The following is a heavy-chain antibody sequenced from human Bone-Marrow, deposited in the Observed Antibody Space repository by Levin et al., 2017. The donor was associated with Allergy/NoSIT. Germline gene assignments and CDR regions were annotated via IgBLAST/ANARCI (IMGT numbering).Heavy chain of an antibody. CDR3: AKDRWFGEFAFDD. D-gene: IGHD3-10*01. J-gene: IGHJ4*02. CDR1: GFTFDSYG. CDR2: ISYDEKTT. V-gene: IGHV3-30*18. Sequence: GESLKISCVASGFTFDSYGMHWVRQAPGKGLEWVAAISYDEKTTHYADSVKGRFTISRDNSKNTVYLQMNSLRPEDTAVYYCAKDRWFGEFAFDDWGQGIQVTVSS.